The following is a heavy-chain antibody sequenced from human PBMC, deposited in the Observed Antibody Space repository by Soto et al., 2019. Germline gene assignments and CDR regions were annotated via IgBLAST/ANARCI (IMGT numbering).Heavy chain of an antibody. J-gene: IGHJ4*02. Sequence: PGGSLRLSCAASGFTFNIYAMSWVRQAPGKGLEWVSSISSSSSYIYYADSVKGRFTISRDNAKNSLYLQMNSLRAEDTALYYCARERDWLGIAVAGIDYWGQGTLVTVSS. CDR1: GFTFNIYA. V-gene: IGHV3-21*01. CDR2: ISSSSSYI. CDR3: ARERDWLGIAVAGIDY. D-gene: IGHD6-19*01.